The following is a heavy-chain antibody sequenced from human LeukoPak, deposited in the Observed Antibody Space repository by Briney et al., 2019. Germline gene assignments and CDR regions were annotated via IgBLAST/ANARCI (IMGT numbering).Heavy chain of an antibody. CDR1: GGSFSGYY. CDR3: ARVDWNFP. V-gene: IGHV4-34*01. Sequence: SETLSLTCAVYGGSFSGYYWSWIRQPPGKGLEWIGEINHSGSTNYNPSLKCRVTISVDTSKNQFSLKLSSVTAADTAVYYCARVDWNFPWGQGTLVTVSS. CDR2: INHSGST. D-gene: IGHD1-7*01. J-gene: IGHJ4*02.